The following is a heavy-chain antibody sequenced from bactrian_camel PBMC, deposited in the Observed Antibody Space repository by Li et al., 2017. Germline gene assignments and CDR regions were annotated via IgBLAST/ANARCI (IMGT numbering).Heavy chain of an antibody. CDR3: AARGPYCYTKLSVRDFTY. V-gene: IGHV3S6*01. Sequence: HVQLVESGGGSVQAGESLRLSCRVSYYSFSRYWAWFRQAPGKRREGIAVLERYGNTRVEDSVRGRFTISSDNAKNILYLQMNSLKPEDTAMYYCAARGPYCYTKLSVRDFTYWGQGTQVTVS. D-gene: IGHD2*01. CDR2: LERYGNT. CDR1: YYSFSRYW. J-gene: IGHJ6*01.